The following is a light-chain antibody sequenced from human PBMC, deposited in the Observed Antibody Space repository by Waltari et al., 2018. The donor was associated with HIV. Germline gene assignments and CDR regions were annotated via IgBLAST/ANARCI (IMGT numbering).Light chain of an antibody. CDR1: QSVLYSSNNKNY. CDR2: WAS. CDR3: QQYYSTPYT. V-gene: IGKV4-1*01. J-gene: IGKJ2*01. Sequence: DIVMTQSPDSLTVFLGERATINCKSSQSVLYSSNNKNYLAWYQQKAGQPPKLLIYWASTGESGVPDRFSASGSGTDFSLTISSLQAEDVAVYYCQQYYSTPYTFGQGTKLEIK.